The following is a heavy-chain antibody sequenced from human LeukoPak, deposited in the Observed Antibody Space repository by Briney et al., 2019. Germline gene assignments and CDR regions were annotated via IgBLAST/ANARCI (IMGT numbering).Heavy chain of an antibody. J-gene: IGHJ4*02. Sequence: GGSLRLSCAASGFTFDVSAMNWVRQAPGKGLEWVSASGNAGDTYYADSAKGRFTISRDNSKNTLYLQMNSLTAEDTAVYYCPKQSYASGWNPFDYWGQGILVTVSS. CDR3: PKQSYASGWNPFDY. CDR1: GFTFDVSA. V-gene: IGHV3-23*01. D-gene: IGHD6-19*01. CDR2: SGNAGDT.